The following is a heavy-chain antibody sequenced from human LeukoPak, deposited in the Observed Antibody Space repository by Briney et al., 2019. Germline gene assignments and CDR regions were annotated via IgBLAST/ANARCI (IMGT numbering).Heavy chain of an antibody. CDR1: GYTFTSYY. CDR3: ARESGGILAVAEPGDY. J-gene: IGHJ4*02. Sequence: ASVKVSCKASGYTFTSYYMHWVRQAPGQGLEWMGIINPSGGSTSYAQKFQGRVTMTRDMSTSTVYMELSSLRSEDMAVYYCARESGGILAVAEPGDYWGQGTLVTVSS. V-gene: IGHV1-46*01. D-gene: IGHD6-19*01. CDR2: INPSGGST.